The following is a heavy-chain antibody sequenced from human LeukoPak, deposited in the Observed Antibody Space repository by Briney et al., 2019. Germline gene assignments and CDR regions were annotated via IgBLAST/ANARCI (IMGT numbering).Heavy chain of an antibody. CDR1: GGSIRSGDYS. CDR2: IYYSGGT. Sequence: TSETLSLTCTVSGGSIRSGDYSWNWIRQHPGRGLEWIGYIYYSGGTYYNPSLTSRVTMSVDTSKNQFSLKLSSVTAADTAIYYCARDHTETSSLNFRNYYYYGMDIWGQGTTVIVS. V-gene: IGHV4-31*03. CDR3: ARDHTETSSLNFRNYYYYGMDI. D-gene: IGHD4-4*01. J-gene: IGHJ6*02.